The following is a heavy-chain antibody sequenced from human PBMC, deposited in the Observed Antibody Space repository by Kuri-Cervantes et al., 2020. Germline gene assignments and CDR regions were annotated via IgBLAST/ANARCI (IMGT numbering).Heavy chain of an antibody. CDR2: ISYDGSNK. D-gene: IGHD3-22*01. CDR3: AREPSNMIVVVNDAFDI. J-gene: IGHJ3*02. Sequence: GGSLRLSCAASGFTFSSYAMHWVRQAPGKGLEWVAVISYDGSNKYYADSVKGRFTISRDNSKNTLYPQMNSLRAEDTAVYYCAREPSNMIVVVNDAFDIWGQGTMVTVSS. V-gene: IGHV3-30-3*01. CDR1: GFTFSSYA.